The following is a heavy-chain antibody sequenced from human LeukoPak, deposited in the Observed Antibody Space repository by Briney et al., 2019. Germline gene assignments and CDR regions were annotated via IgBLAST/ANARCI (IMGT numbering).Heavy chain of an antibody. CDR2: TYYRSRWYN. CDR1: GDSVSSNNGA. J-gene: IGHJ4*02. D-gene: IGHD6-13*01. Sequence: SQTLSLTCALSGDSVSSNNGAWNWIRQSPSRGLEWLGRTYYRSRWYNEYAVSVKSRITINADTSKNQFSLHLNSVTPEDTALYYCISGAGAGFDYWGQGTLVTVSS. CDR3: ISGAGAGFDY. V-gene: IGHV6-1*01.